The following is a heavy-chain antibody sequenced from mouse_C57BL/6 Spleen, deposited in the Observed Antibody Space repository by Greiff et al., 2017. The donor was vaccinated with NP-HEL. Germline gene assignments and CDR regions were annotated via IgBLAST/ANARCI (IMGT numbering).Heavy chain of an antibody. J-gene: IGHJ2*01. V-gene: IGHV1-64*01. CDR2: IHPNSGST. CDR3: ARWPY. CDR1: GYTFTSYW. Sequence: QVQLKQPGAELGKKGEGGKGGGKDSGYTFTSYWMHWVKQRPGQGLEWIGMIHPNSGSTNYNEKFKSKATLTVDKSSSTAYMQLSSLTSVDSAVYYCARWPYWGQGTTLTVSS.